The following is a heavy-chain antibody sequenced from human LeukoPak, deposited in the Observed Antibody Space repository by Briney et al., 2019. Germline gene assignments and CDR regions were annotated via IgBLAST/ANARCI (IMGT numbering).Heavy chain of an antibody. V-gene: IGHV3-30*04. CDR2: ISYDGSNK. CDR1: GFTFSSYE. J-gene: IGHJ4*02. D-gene: IGHD5-24*01. Sequence: GGSLRLSCAASGFTFSSYEMNWVRQAPGKGLEWVAVISYDGSNKYYADSVKGRFTISRDNSKNTLYLQMNSLRAEDTAVYYCARDREMATTYDSFGYWGQGTLVTVSS. CDR3: ARDREMATTYDSFGY.